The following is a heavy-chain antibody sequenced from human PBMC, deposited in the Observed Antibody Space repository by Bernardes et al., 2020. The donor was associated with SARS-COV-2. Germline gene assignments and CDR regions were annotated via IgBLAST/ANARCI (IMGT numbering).Heavy chain of an antibody. Sequence: GSLRLSCAASGFTFSGYWMHWVRQAPGKGLVWVARIKTDGSSTHYADAVKGRFTISRDNVNNNLFLQMNDLRVEDTGVYYCARGTGNYGDWDYWGLGALVTVSS. CDR2: IKTDGSST. V-gene: IGHV3-74*01. CDR3: ARGTGNYGDWDY. D-gene: IGHD1-7*01. CDR1: GFTFSGYW. J-gene: IGHJ4*02.